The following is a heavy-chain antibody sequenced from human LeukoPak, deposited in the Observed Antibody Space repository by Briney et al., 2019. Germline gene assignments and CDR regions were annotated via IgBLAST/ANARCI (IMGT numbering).Heavy chain of an antibody. CDR1: GGSISSGGYY. V-gene: IGHV4-31*03. CDR3: AREVWQLVPDY. J-gene: IGHJ4*02. Sequence: PSETLSLTCTVSGGSISSGGYYWSWIRQHPGKGLEWIGYIYHSGSTYYNPSLKSRVTISVDTSKNQFSLKLSSVTAADTAVYYCAREVWQLVPDYWGQGSLVTVSS. D-gene: IGHD6-6*01. CDR2: IYHSGST.